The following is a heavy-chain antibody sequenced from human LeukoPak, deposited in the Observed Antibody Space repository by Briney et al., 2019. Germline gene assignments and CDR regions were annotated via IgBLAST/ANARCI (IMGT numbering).Heavy chain of an antibody. CDR2: IKYDGTHK. CDR3: ASSHDSSGND. V-gene: IGHV3-7*01. J-gene: IGHJ4*02. Sequence: AGGSLRLSCVASGISFSSYWMAWVRQAPGKGLGWVANIKYDGTHKFYADSVKGRFPISRDNAKDSLFLEMNSLRADDTAVYFCASSHDSSGNDWGQGTLVTVSS. D-gene: IGHD3-22*01. CDR1: GISFSSYW.